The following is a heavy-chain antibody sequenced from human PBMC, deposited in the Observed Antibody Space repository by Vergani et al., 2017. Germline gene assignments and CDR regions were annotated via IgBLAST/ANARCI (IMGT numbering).Heavy chain of an antibody. CDR3: ARGSHFVVTAPSSFDY. CDR1: GYTFTSYG. D-gene: IGHD2-21*02. CDR2: ISAYNGDT. Sequence: QVQLVQSGAEVKKPGASVKVSCKASGYTFTSYGISWVRQAPGQGLEWMGWISAYNGDTKYAQKLQGRVTMTRDTSTNTGYMELRSLRSDDTAVYYCARGSHFVVTAPSSFDYWGQGTLVTVSS. J-gene: IGHJ4*02. V-gene: IGHV1-18*04.